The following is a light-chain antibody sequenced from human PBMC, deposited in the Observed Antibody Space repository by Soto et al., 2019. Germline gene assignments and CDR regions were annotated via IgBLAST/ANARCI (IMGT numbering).Light chain of an antibody. Sequence: EIVLTQSPGTLSLSPGESATLSCRASQSLNSNFLAWYQQKPGQAPRLLVDAASSRATGIPGRFSGSASGTGFTLTISRREREDFAVYYCQQYDTSPPRYTFGQGTKLEIK. CDR3: QQYDTSPPRYT. V-gene: IGKV3-20*01. J-gene: IGKJ2*01. CDR1: QSLNSNF. CDR2: AAS.